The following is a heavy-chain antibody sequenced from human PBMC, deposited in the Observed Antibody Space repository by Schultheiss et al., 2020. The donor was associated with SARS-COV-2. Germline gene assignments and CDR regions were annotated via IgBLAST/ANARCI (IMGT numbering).Heavy chain of an antibody. J-gene: IGHJ4*02. V-gene: IGHV4-39*07. D-gene: IGHD4-11*01. Sequence: SQTLSLTCTVSGGSISSSSYYWGWIRQPPGKGLEWIGSIYYSGSTYYNPSLKSRVTISVDTSKNQFSLKLSSVTAADTAVYYCARDRYDYSNQYYFDYWGQGTLVTVSS. CDR2: IYYSGST. CDR1: GGSISSSSYY. CDR3: ARDRYDYSNQYYFDY.